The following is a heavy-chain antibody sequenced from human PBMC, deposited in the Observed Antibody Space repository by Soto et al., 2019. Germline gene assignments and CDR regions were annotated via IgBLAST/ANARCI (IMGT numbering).Heavy chain of an antibody. D-gene: IGHD5-18*01. CDR1: GFTFSSYW. J-gene: IGHJ4*02. V-gene: IGHV3-7*01. Sequence: GGSLRLSCAASGFTFSSYWMSWVRQAPGKGLEWVANIKQDGSEKYYVDSVKGRFTISRDNAKNSLYLQMNSLRAEDTAVYYCARVGDSSVLVPAAITWIQLWFFDYWGQGTLVTVSS. CDR3: ARVGDSSVLVPAAITWIQLWFFDY. CDR2: IKQDGSEK.